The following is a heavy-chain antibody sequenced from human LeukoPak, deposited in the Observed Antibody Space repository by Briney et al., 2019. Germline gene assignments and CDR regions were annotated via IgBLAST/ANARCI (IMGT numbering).Heavy chain of an antibody. D-gene: IGHD3-10*01. Sequence: SETLSLTCAVYGGSFSGYYWSWIRQPPGKGLEWIGEINHSGSTNYNPSLKSRVTISVDTSKNQFSLKLSSVTAADTAVYYCARLDYYGSGSPDYWGQGTLVTVSS. J-gene: IGHJ4*02. CDR1: GGSFSGYY. CDR3: ARLDYYGSGSPDY. V-gene: IGHV4-34*01. CDR2: INHSGST.